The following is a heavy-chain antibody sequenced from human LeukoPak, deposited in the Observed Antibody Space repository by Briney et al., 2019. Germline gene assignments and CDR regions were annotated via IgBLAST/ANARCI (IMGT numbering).Heavy chain of an antibody. V-gene: IGHV3-49*04. D-gene: IGHD4-17*01. CDR1: GFTFSNAW. J-gene: IGHJ4*02. CDR3: TRDPYGDYAMYYFDY. CDR2: IRSKAYGGTT. Sequence: PGGSLRLSCADSGFTFSNAWMSWVRQAPGKGLEWVGFIRSKAYGGTTEYAASVKGRFTISRDDSKSIAYLQMNSLKTEDTAVYYCTRDPYGDYAMYYFDYWGQGTLVTVSS.